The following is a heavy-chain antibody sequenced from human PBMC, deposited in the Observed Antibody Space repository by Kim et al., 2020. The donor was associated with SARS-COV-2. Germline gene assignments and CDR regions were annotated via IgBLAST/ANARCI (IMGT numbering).Heavy chain of an antibody. CDR3: ASLATYYYDSSGLTLFDY. J-gene: IGHJ4*02. V-gene: IGHV4-39*01. Sequence: KSRVTISVDTSKNQFSLKLSSVTAADTAVYYCASLATYYYDSSGLTLFDYWGQGTLVTVSS. D-gene: IGHD3-22*01.